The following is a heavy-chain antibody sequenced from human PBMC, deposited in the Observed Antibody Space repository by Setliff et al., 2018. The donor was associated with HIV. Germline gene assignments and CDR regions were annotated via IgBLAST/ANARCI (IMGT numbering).Heavy chain of an antibody. CDR1: AGSYSIFA. Sequence: SVKVSCKSSAGSYSIFAINWVRQAPGQGLEWMGGMMTIFSTTNYARKFQGRVTITTDESTGTAYMELSNLRSEDTAVYYCARAIYSGYCYREFDYWGQGTLVTVSS. V-gene: IGHV1-69*05. CDR2: MMTIFSTT. CDR3: ARAIYSGYCYREFDY. D-gene: IGHD5-12*01. J-gene: IGHJ4*02.